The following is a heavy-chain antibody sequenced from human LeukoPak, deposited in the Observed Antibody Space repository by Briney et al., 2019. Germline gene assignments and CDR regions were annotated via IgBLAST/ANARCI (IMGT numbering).Heavy chain of an antibody. V-gene: IGHV3-7*01. J-gene: IGHJ3*02. CDR2: IKKDGSEK. CDR3: ARDLWSDSGSYAFDI. Sequence: GGSRRLSCAASGFTFSSYWMSWVRQAPGKGLEWVANIKKDGSEKYYVDSVKGRFTISRDNAKNSLYLQMNSLRAEDTAVYYCARDLWSDSGSYAFDIWGQGTMVTVSS. D-gene: IGHD3-10*01. CDR1: GFTFSSYW.